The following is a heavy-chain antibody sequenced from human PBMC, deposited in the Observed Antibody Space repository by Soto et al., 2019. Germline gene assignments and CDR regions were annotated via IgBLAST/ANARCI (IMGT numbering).Heavy chain of an antibody. CDR2: ISSSSSYI. Sequence: GGSLRLSCAASGFTLSSYSMNWVRQAPGKGLEWVSSISSSSSYIYYADSVKGRFTISRDNAKNSLYLQMNSLRAEDTAVYYCARDYYDSSGYGGEGFWGQGTMVTVSS. D-gene: IGHD3-22*01. CDR1: GFTLSSYS. V-gene: IGHV3-21*01. J-gene: IGHJ3*01. CDR3: ARDYYDSSGYGGEGF.